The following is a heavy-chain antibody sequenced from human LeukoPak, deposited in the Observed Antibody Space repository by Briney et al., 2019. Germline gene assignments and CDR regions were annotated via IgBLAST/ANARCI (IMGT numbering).Heavy chain of an antibody. V-gene: IGHV3-49*04. Sequence: GGSLRLSCTASGFTFGDYAMSWVRQAPGKGLEWVGFIRSKAYGGTTEYAASVKGRFTISRDDSKSIAYLQMNSLKTEDTAVYYCTRASSLYGDYIYYYYMDVWGKGTTVTISS. CDR3: TRASSLYGDYIYYYYMDV. CDR2: IRSKAYGGTT. J-gene: IGHJ6*03. CDR1: GFTFGDYA. D-gene: IGHD4-17*01.